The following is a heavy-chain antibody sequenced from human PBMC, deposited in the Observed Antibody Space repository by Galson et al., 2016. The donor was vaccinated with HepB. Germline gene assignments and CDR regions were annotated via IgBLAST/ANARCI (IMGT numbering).Heavy chain of an antibody. J-gene: IGHJ4*02. CDR1: EFTASSNY. CDR2: IYSGGST. D-gene: IGHD6-19*01. V-gene: IGHV3-53*01. Sequence: SLRLSCAAYEFTASSNYLNWIRQAPGKGLEWVSAIYSGGSTPYADSVKGRFTISRDNSKNTVYLEMKSLRAEDPAVYYCARALSGWDGFDYWGQGTLVIVSS. CDR3: ARALSGWDGFDY.